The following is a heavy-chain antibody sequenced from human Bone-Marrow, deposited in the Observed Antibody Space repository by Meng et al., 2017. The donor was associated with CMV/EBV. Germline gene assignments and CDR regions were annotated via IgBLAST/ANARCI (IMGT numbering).Heavy chain of an antibody. Sequence: SETLSLTCTVSGGSISSSSYYWGWIRQPPGKGLEWIGSIYYSGSTYYNPSLKSRVTISVDTSKNQFSLKLSPVTAADTAVYYCARGSQLLGYFQHWGQGTLVTVSS. CDR1: GGSISSSSYY. V-gene: IGHV4-39*07. CDR2: IYYSGST. D-gene: IGHD2-2*01. CDR3: ARGSQLLGYFQH. J-gene: IGHJ1*01.